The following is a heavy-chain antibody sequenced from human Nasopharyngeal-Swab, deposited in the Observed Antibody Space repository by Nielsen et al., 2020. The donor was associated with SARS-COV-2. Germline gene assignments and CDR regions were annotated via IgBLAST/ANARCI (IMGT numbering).Heavy chain of an antibody. D-gene: IGHD3-10*01. CDR3: ARGPNYYGSGSYLDY. Sequence: GGSLRLSCAASGFTFSSYSMSWVRQAPGKGLEWVSGINWNGGSTGYADSVKGRFTISRDNAKNSLSLQMNSLRDEDTAVYYCARGPNYYGSGSYLDYWGQGTLVTVSS. CDR2: INWNGGST. V-gene: IGHV3-20*04. J-gene: IGHJ4*02. CDR1: GFTFSSYS.